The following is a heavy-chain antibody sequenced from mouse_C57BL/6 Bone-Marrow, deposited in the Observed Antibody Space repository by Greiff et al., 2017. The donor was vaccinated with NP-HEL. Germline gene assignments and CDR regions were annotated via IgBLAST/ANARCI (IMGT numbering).Heavy chain of an antibody. V-gene: IGHV1-81*01. D-gene: IGHD1-1*01. CDR1: GYTFTSYG. CDR3: ARKGSHYYGSSHYFDY. CDR2: IYPRSGNT. Sequence: VQLQQSGAELARPGASVKLSCKASGYTFTSYGISWVKQRTGQGLEWIGEIYPRSGNTYYNEKFKGKATLTADKSSSTAYMELRSLTSEDSAVYFCARKGSHYYGSSHYFDYWGQGTTLTVSS. J-gene: IGHJ2*01.